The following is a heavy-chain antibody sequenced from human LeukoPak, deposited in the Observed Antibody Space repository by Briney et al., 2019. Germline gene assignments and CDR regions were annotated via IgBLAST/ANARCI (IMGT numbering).Heavy chain of an antibody. J-gene: IGHJ4*02. V-gene: IGHV3-74*01. D-gene: IGHD5-24*01. CDR3: ARDGDGYNYPFDY. CDR2: IYGDGSFT. CDR1: GFTFSNFW. Sequence: PGGSLRLSCAASGFTFSNFWMHWVRQAPGKGLVWVALIYGDGSFTRYADSVKGRFTISRDNAKNSLYLQMNSLRAEDTAVYYCARDGDGYNYPFDYWGQGTLVTVSS.